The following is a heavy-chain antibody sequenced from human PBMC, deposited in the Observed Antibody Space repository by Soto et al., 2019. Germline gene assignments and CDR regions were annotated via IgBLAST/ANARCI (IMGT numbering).Heavy chain of an antibody. Sequence: GGSLRLSCAASGFTFSSYEVNWVRQAPGKGLEWVSYISSSGSTIYYADSVKGRFTISRDNAKNSLYLQMNSLRAEDTAVYYCARGYCSSTSCYTGDYYYYYGMDVWGQGTTVTVSS. J-gene: IGHJ6*02. CDR1: GFTFSSYE. CDR2: ISSSGSTI. V-gene: IGHV3-48*03. CDR3: ARGYCSSTSCYTGDYYYYYGMDV. D-gene: IGHD2-2*02.